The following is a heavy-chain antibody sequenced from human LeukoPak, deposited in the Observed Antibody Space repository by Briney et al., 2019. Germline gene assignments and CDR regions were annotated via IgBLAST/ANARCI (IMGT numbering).Heavy chain of an antibody. Sequence: GGSLRLSCAASGFTFNNDAMNWVRQAPGKGLEWVSGISDSGGGTFYADSVKGRFTISRDNSKNTLYLQMNSLRAEDTAVYYCAKDVEPTSGYYRVAFDYWGQGTLVTVSS. CDR3: AKDVEPTSGYYRVAFDY. J-gene: IGHJ4*02. CDR1: GFTFNNDA. CDR2: ISDSGGGT. D-gene: IGHD3-22*01. V-gene: IGHV3-23*01.